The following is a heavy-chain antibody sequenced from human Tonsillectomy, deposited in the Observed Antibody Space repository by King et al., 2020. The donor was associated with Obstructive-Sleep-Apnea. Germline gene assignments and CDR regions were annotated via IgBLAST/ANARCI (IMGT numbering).Heavy chain of an antibody. CDR1: GFTFDDYA. D-gene: IGHD3-22*01. Sequence: VQLVESGGVVVQPGGSLRLSCAASGFTFDDYAMHWVRQAPGKGLEWISLISWDGGSTYYADSVKGRFTISRDNRVNSLYLQMNSLRAEDTAFYYCAKGGRDYFDNSGYRYFDYWGQGTLVTVSS. J-gene: IGHJ4*02. V-gene: IGHV3-43D*03. CDR3: AKGGRDYFDNSGYRYFDY. CDR2: ISWDGGST.